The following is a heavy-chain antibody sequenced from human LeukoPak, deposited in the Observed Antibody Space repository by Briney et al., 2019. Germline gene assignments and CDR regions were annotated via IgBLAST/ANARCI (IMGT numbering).Heavy chain of an antibody. D-gene: IGHD3-9*01. CDR2: IYYSGST. V-gene: IGHV4-39*01. CDR1: GCSISSSSYY. J-gene: IGHJ4*02. CDR3: ATFPRHYDILTGYYVGNRFDY. Sequence: SETLSLTCTVSGCSISSSSYYWGWIRQPPGKGLEWIVRIYYSGSTYYNPSLKRRATISVDTSNNQFSLKLSSVTAADTAVYYCATFPRHYDILTGYYVGNRFDYWGQGTLVTVSS.